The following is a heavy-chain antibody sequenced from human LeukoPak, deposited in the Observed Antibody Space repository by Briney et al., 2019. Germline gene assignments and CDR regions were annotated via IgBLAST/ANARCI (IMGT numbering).Heavy chain of an antibody. CDR2: ITSSGAAT. Sequence: PGGSLRLSCAASGFTFSSYAMSWVRQTPGKGLEWVSSITSSGAATYYADSVKGRFTISRDNSDNTLYLQMNSLRAEDTAVYYCAKDRPNYYGSNGHRYKLNGDCWGQGTLVTVSS. CDR1: GFTFSSYA. D-gene: IGHD3-10*01. V-gene: IGHV3-23*01. J-gene: IGHJ4*02. CDR3: AKDRPNYYGSNGHRYKLNGDC.